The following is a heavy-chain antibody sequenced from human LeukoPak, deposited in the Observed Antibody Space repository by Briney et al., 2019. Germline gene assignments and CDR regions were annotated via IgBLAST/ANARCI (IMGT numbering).Heavy chain of an antibody. Sequence: ASVRVSCTVSGHTLTELAMHWVRQAPGKGLEWMGSFDPEDGETIYEQKFQGRITMTEDTSTDTAYMDLSRLRSEDTAVYYCTTGMVRGVIDYWGQGTLVTVSS. CDR3: TTGMVRGVIDY. CDR1: GHTLTELA. D-gene: IGHD3-10*01. V-gene: IGHV1-24*01. CDR2: FDPEDGET. J-gene: IGHJ4*02.